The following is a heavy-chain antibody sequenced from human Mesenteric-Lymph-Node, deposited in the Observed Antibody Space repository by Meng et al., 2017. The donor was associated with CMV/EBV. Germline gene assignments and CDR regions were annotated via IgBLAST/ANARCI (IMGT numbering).Heavy chain of an antibody. CDR3: ARARGYYDFWSGYQTDYYYYYGMDV. D-gene: IGHD3-3*01. J-gene: IGHJ6*02. V-gene: IGHV4-39*01. Sequence: SETLSLTCTVSGGSISSSNYYWGWIRQPPGKGLEWIGNIYYSGSTYYNPSLKSRVTISVDTSKRQISLKLSSVTAADTAVYYCARARGYYDFWSGYQTDYYYYYGMDVWGQGTTVTVSS. CDR1: GGSISSSNYY. CDR2: IYYSGST.